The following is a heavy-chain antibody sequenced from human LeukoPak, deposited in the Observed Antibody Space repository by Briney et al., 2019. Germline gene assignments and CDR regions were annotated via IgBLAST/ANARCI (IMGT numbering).Heavy chain of an antibody. CDR3: ASSSGHLDY. CDR2: ISSSSSYI. CDR1: GFTVSSNY. V-gene: IGHV3-21*01. Sequence: GGSLRLSCAASGFTVSSNYMSWVRQAPGKGLEWVSSISSSSSYIYYADSVKGRFTISRDNAKNSLYLQMNSLRAEDTAVYYCASSSGHLDYWGQGTLVTVSS. D-gene: IGHD6-19*01. J-gene: IGHJ4*02.